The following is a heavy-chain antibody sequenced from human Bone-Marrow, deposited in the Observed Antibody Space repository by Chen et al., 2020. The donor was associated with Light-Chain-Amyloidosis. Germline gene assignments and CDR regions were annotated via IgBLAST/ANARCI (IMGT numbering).Heavy chain of an antibody. J-gene: IGHJ4*02. D-gene: IGHD2-2*01. Sequence: EVQLVESGGGLVQPGGSLRVSCVGSGFTFSSHAMAWVRQAPGKGLEWVAVAPGGDGPTYNADSVRGRFTIYRDNSKNTLYLQMNSLRAEDTAVYYCAKDRCTSISCSDFDYWGQGTLVTVSS. CDR3: AKDRCTSISCSDFDY. V-gene: IGHV3-23*04. CDR1: GFTFSSHA. CDR2: APGGDGPT.